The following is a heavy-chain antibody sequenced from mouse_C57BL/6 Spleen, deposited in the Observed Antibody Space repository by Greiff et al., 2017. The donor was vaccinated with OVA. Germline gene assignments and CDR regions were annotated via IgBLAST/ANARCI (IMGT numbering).Heavy chain of an antibody. V-gene: IGHV5-4*01. Sequence: EVQLVESGGGLVKPGGSLKLSCAASGFTFSSYAMSWVRQTPEKRLEWVATISDGGSYTYYPDNVKGRFTISRDNAKNNLYLQMSHLKSEDTAMYYCARERGYSNYSLYAMGCWGQRTSVTVSS. CDR3: ARERGYSNYSLYAMGC. J-gene: IGHJ4*01. D-gene: IGHD2-5*01. CDR2: ISDGGSYT. CDR1: GFTFSSYA.